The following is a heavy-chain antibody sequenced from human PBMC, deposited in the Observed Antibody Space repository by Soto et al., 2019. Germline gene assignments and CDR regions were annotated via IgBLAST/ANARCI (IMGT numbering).Heavy chain of an antibody. J-gene: IGHJ6*02. CDR2: IWYDGSNK. CDR3: ARDLTPDYYDSSGYSWPYYGMDV. Sequence: GGSLRLSCAASGFTFSSYGMHWVRQAPGKGLEWVAVIWYDGSNKYYADSVKGRFTISRDNSKNTLYLQMNSLRAEDTAVYYCARDLTPDYYDSSGYSWPYYGMDVWGQGTTVTVSS. CDR1: GFTFSSYG. D-gene: IGHD3-22*01. V-gene: IGHV3-33*01.